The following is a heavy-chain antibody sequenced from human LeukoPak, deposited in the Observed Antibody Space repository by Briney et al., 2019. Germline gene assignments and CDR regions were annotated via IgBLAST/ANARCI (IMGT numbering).Heavy chain of an antibody. D-gene: IGHD5-12*01. CDR1: GYTFTSYD. Sequence: ASVKVSCKASGYTFTSYDINRLRQATGQGLEWMGWMNPNSGNTGYAQKFQGRVTMTRNTSMSTAYMELSSLRSEDTAVYYCAIRTPVDIVATLGERVKKGLDYWGQGTLVTVSS. CDR2: MNPNSGNT. J-gene: IGHJ4*02. CDR3: AIRTPVDIVATLGERVKKGLDY. V-gene: IGHV1-8*01.